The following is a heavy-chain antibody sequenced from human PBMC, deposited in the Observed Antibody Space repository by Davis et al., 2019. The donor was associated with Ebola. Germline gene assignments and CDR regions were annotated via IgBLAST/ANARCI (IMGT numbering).Heavy chain of an antibody. J-gene: IGHJ6*02. V-gene: IGHV3-30*07. Sequence: DSVKGRFTISRDNSKNTLYLQMNSLRAEDTAVYYCAGGHYYYYGMDVWGQGTTVTVSS. CDR3: AGGHYYYYGMDV.